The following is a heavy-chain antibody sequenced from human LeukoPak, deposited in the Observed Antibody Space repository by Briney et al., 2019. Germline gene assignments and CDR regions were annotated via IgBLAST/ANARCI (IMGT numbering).Heavy chain of an antibody. V-gene: IGHV4-59*08. CDR2: IYYTGNT. J-gene: IGHJ4*02. CDR3: ARLKGYRTSTHDY. CDR1: GASISSDY. D-gene: IGHD3-16*02. Sequence: SETLSLTCSVSGASISSDYWSWIRQPPGKGLEWIGYIYYTGNTNYNPSLKSRITMSVDTSKNQFSLKLSSVTAADTAVYYCARLKGYRTSTHDYWGQGTLVTVSS.